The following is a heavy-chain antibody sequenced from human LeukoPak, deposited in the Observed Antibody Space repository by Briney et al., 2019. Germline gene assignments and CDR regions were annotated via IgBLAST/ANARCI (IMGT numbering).Heavy chain of an antibody. CDR1: GGSISGYY. D-gene: IGHD3-22*01. CDR2: IYYSGST. J-gene: IGHJ4*02. V-gene: IGHV4-59*08. CDR3: GKVSDRGSSGYYWGFEY. Sequence: SETLSLTCTVSGGSISGYYWSWIRQPPGKGLECIGYIYYSGSTNYNPSLKSRVTISVDTSRNQFSLKLTSVTAADTAVYYCGKVSDRGSSGYYWGFEYWGQGTLVTVSS.